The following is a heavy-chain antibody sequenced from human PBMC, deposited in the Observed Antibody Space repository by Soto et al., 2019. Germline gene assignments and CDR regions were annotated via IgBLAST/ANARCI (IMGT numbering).Heavy chain of an antibody. Sequence: EVHLLESGGGLVQPGGSLRLSCAASGFTFSSYAMSWVRQAPGKGLEWVSLISSTGGSTYYADSVKGRFTTPRDNSKSTLYLQMNSLRAEDTAVYYCAKDESGNYGKRDYWGQGTLVTVSS. CDR2: ISSTGGST. D-gene: IGHD1-26*01. V-gene: IGHV3-23*01. J-gene: IGHJ4*02. CDR3: AKDESGNYGKRDY. CDR1: GFTFSSYA.